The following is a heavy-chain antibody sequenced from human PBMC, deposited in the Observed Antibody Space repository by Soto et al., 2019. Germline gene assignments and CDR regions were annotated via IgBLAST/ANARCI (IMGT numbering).Heavy chain of an antibody. CDR3: VRDPGRIQGRYCSCGSCYSAYYYGMAI. Sequence: PGGSLRLSCAASGFTFSSYNMYWVRQASGKRLEWVSSISISSSYIYYADSVKGRFTISRDNAKNSLYLQMNSLRAEDTAVYYCVRDPGRIQGRYCSCGSCYSAYYYGMAICGQGPTATVYS. CDR1: GFTFSSYN. V-gene: IGHV3-21*01. D-gene: IGHD2-15*01. CDR2: ISISSSYI. J-gene: IGHJ6*02.